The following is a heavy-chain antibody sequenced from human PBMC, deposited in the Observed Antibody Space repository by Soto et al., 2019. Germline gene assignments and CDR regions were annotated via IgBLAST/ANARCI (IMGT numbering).Heavy chain of an antibody. D-gene: IGHD3-3*01. CDR1: GGTFSSYT. V-gene: IGHV1-69*08. CDR2: IIPILGIA. J-gene: IGHJ6*02. CDR3: ARDRFSQGGMDV. Sequence: QVQLVQSGAEVKKPGSSVKVSCKASGGTFSSYTISWVRQAPGQGLEWMGRIIPILGIANYAQKFQGRVTITADKSTSTAYMELSSLRSEDTAVYYCARDRFSQGGMDVWGQGTTVTVSS.